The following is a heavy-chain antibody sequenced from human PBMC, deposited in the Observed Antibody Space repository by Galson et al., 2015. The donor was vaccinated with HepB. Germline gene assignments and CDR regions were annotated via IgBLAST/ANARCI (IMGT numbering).Heavy chain of an antibody. J-gene: IGHJ6*02. D-gene: IGHD6-19*01. V-gene: IGHV3-30*18. Sequence: SLRLSCAASGFTFSSYGMHWVRQAPGKGLGWVAVISYDGSNKYYADSVKGRFTISRDNSKNTLYLQMNSLRAEDTAVYYCAKDIHGSGSGWPRRYYYYGMDVWGQGTTVTVSS. CDR1: GFTFSSYG. CDR2: ISYDGSNK. CDR3: AKDIHGSGSGWPRRYYYYGMDV.